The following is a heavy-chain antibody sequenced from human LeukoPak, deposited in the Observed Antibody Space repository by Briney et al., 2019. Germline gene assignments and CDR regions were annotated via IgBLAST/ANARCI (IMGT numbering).Heavy chain of an antibody. CDR2: IKQDGSEK. V-gene: IGHV3-7*03. Sequence: GGSLRLSCAASGLTFSSYWMSWVRQAPGKGLEWVANIKQDGSEKYYVDSVKGRFTISKDKSKNTLYLQMDNLRAEDTGVYFCARLPTFYYDSSGYHYDYWGQGTLVTVSS. CDR3: ARLPTFYYDSSGYHYDY. D-gene: IGHD3-22*01. J-gene: IGHJ4*02. CDR1: GLTFSSYW.